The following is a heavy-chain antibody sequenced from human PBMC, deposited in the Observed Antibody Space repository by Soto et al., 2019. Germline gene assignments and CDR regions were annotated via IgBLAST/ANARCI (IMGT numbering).Heavy chain of an antibody. Sequence: QVQLVQSGAEVKKPGASVKVSCKASGYTFTSYDINWVRQATGQGLEWMGWMNPNSGNTGYAQKFQGRVTMTRNTSISTADMELSSLRSEDTAVYYCARGHCSGGSCYSIFGYYYYYMDVWGKGTTVTVSS. J-gene: IGHJ6*03. V-gene: IGHV1-8*01. CDR1: GYTFTSYD. CDR2: MNPNSGNT. CDR3: ARGHCSGGSCYSIFGYYYYYMDV. D-gene: IGHD2-15*01.